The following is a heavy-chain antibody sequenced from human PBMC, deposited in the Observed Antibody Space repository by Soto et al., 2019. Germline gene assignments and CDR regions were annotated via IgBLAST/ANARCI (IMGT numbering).Heavy chain of an antibody. D-gene: IGHD2-15*01. V-gene: IGHV3-48*01. CDR1: GFTFSSYS. Sequence: GGSLRLSCAASGFTFSSYSMNWVRQAPGKGLEWVSYISSSSSTIYYADSVKGRFTISRDNAKNSLYLQINSLRAEDTAVYYCARDRGGMYCSGGSCSPYYYYYMDVWGKGTTVTVSS. J-gene: IGHJ6*03. CDR2: ISSSSSTI. CDR3: ARDRGGMYCSGGSCSPYYYYYMDV.